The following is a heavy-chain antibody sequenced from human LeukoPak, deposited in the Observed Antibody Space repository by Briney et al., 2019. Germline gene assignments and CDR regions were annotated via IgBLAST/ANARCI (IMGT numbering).Heavy chain of an antibody. CDR2: IKQDGSER. CDR1: GFTFSSYW. CDR3: ARCWNPLDYYYYYMDV. J-gene: IGHJ6*03. Sequence: PGGSLRLSCAASGFTFSSYWMSWVRQASGKGLEWVATIKQDGSERYYVDSVKGRFTISRDNAKNSLYLQMDSLRAEDTAVYYCARCWNPLDYYYYYMDVWGKGTTVTVSS. D-gene: IGHD1-1*01. V-gene: IGHV3-7*01.